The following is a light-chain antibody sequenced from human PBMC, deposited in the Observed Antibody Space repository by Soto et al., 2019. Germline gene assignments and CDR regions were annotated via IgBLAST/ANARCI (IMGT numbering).Light chain of an antibody. CDR2: AAS. V-gene: IGKV1-5*01. Sequence: DIQITQSPSTLSASLGDRVTITCRASQRIDTWVAWYQQKPGTAPKLLIYAASNVHSGVPPRFSGSRSGTEFTLTISNLQPEDFASYYCLQDHDDSWTFGQGTKVDI. CDR1: QRIDTW. J-gene: IGKJ1*01. CDR3: LQDHDDSWT.